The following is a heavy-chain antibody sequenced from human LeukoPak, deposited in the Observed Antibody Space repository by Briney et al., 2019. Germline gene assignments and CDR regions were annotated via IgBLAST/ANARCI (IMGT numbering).Heavy chain of an antibody. D-gene: IGHD6-19*01. V-gene: IGHV3-30-3*01. CDR2: ISYDGSNK. CDR1: GFTFSSYA. Sequence: GGSLRLSCAASGFTFSSYAMHWVRQDPGKGLEWVAVISYDGSNKYYADSVKGRFTISRDNSKNTLYLQMNSLRAEDTAVYYCARAGYSSGWYYDYWGQGTLVTVSS. J-gene: IGHJ4*02. CDR3: ARAGYSSGWYYDY.